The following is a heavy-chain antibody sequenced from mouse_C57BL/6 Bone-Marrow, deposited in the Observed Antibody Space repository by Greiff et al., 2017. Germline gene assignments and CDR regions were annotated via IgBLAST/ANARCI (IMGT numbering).Heavy chain of an antibody. D-gene: IGHD2-3*01. CDR1: GFSINSDCY. CDR3: ARTDGYYGAMDY. V-gene: IGHV3-3*01. CDR2: TFYSGIT. J-gene: IGHJ4*01. Sequence: EVQLQQSGPSLVRPSQTLSLTCTVTGFSINSDCYWIWIRQFPGNKLEYIGYTFYSGITYSNPALESRTYITRDTSKNQFSLKLSSVTTEDTATYYCARTDGYYGAMDYWGQGTSVTVSS.